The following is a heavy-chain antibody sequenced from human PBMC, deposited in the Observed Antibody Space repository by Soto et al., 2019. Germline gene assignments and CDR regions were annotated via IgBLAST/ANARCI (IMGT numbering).Heavy chain of an antibody. CDR2: IYYSGST. J-gene: IGHJ4*02. Sequence: KASETLSLTCTVSVGSIISGDYYWSWIRQPPGKGLEWIGYIYYSGSTYYNPSLKSRVTISVDTSKNQFSLKLSSVTAADTAVYYCARVSSYYDSSGYLSNYFDYWGQGTLVTVSS. CDR3: ARVSSYYDSSGYLSNYFDY. D-gene: IGHD3-22*01. V-gene: IGHV4-30-4*01. CDR1: VGSIISGDYY.